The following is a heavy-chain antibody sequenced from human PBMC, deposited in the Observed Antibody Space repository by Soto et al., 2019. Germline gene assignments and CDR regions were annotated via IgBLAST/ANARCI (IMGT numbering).Heavy chain of an antibody. CDR2: ISAHNGNT. CDR1: GYTFTSYG. J-gene: IGHJ6*02. D-gene: IGHD3-9*01. V-gene: IGHV1-18*04. Sequence: ASVKVSCNASGYTFTSYGISWVRQAPGQRPESLGWISAHNGNTNYAQKLQGRVTMTTDTSTSTAYMELGSLRSDDTAVYYCARDLNVLRYFDWLLSPIDYYYYGMDVWGQGTTVTVSS. CDR3: ARDLNVLRYFDWLLSPIDYYYYGMDV.